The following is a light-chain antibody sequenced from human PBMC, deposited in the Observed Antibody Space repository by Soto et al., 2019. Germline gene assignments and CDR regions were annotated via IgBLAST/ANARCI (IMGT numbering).Light chain of an antibody. Sequence: DIQMTQSPSTLSASVGDRVTITCRASQNVYSYLNWYQQKPGKAPKLLIYAASILESGVPSRFTGSGSGTDFTLTISSLQPDDFAIYYCQQSNSYPHTFGQGTKLEIK. CDR1: QNVYSY. CDR3: QQSNSYPHT. J-gene: IGKJ2*01. CDR2: AAS. V-gene: IGKV1-39*01.